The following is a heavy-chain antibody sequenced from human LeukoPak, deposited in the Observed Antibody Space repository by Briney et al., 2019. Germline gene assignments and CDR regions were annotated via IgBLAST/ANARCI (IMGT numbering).Heavy chain of an antibody. CDR3: ARLGMQLWGFDH. D-gene: IGHD5-18*01. Sequence: SETLSLTCTVSGGSISSGSYYWGWIRQPPGKGLEWIGSNSGSTYYNPSLKSRVTISVDMSKNQFSLKLSSVTAADTAVYYCARLGMQLWGFDHWGQGTLVTVSS. V-gene: IGHV4-39*01. CDR2: NSGST. CDR1: GGSISSGSYY. J-gene: IGHJ4*02.